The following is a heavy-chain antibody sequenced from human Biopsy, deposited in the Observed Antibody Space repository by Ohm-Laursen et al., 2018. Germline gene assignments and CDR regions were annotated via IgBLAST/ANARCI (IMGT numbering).Heavy chain of an antibody. CDR3: AADINVWNVNY. Sequence: ASVKVSCKASGYTFINYDINWVRQAPGQGLEWIGWMNPKSRNTGYAQKFQGRVTMTGDTSTSTAYMEVWRLRSDDTAVYYCAADINVWNVNYWGQGTQVIVSS. CDR1: GYTFINYD. CDR2: MNPKSRNT. J-gene: IGHJ4*02. V-gene: IGHV1-8*01. D-gene: IGHD1-1*01.